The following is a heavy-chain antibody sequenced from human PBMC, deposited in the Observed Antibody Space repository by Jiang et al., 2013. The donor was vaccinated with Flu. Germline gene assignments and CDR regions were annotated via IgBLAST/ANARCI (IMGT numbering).Heavy chain of an antibody. D-gene: IGHD2-21*02. CDR3: ARDLAAEVVTAIGYFDY. J-gene: IGHJ4*02. CDR1: GYTFTRFA. CDR2: INAGNGNT. V-gene: IGHV1-3*01. Sequence: KSSGYTFTRFAVHWVRQAPGQRLEWMGCINAGNGNTKYSQKFQGRVTISRDTSATTAYMELSSLRSEDTAVYYCARDLAAEVVTAIGYFDYWGQ.